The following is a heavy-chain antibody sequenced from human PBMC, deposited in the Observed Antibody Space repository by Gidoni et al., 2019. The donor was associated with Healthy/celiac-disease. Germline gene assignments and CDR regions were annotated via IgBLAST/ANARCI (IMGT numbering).Heavy chain of an antibody. J-gene: IGHJ3*02. CDR2: IRSQAYGGTT. CDR1: RSTFGAYA. D-gene: IGHD3-22*01. CDR3: TRARITMIVVSSDAFDI. V-gene: IGHV3-49*05. Sequence: EVQLVASGGGFVKPGRSLRLSCTASRSTFGAYATSWFRQAPGKELEGVGFIRSQAYGGTTEYAASVKGRFTISREDSKSIAYLQRNSLKTEDTAVYYCTRARITMIVVSSDAFDIWGQGTMVTVSS.